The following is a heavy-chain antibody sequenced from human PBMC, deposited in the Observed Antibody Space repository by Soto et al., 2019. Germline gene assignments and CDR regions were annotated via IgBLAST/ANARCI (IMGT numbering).Heavy chain of an antibody. Sequence: QVQLVESGGGVVQPGRSLRLSCAASGFTFSSYGMHWVRQAPGKGLEWVAVIWYDGSNKYYADSVKGRFTNSRDNSKNTLYLQMNSLRAEDTAVYYCARGSEHYYDSSATSFDYWGQGTLVTVSS. CDR3: ARGSEHYYDSSATSFDY. J-gene: IGHJ4*02. V-gene: IGHV3-33*01. CDR2: IWYDGSNK. CDR1: GFTFSSYG. D-gene: IGHD3-22*01.